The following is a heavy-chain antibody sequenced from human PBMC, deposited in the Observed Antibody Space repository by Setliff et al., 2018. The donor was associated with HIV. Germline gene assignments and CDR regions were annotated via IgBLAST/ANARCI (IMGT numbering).Heavy chain of an antibody. D-gene: IGHD3-22*01. V-gene: IGHV1-3*03. CDR1: GYTFTNYA. Sequence: ASVKVSCKTSGYTFTNYAIQWVRQAPGQGLQWMGWINAGNGNTKYSQEFQGRVTITRGTSASTAYMELSSLRFEDMAMYYCARERDSSGCQFDPWGQGTLVTVSS. CDR2: INAGNGNT. J-gene: IGHJ5*02. CDR3: ARERDSSGCQFDP.